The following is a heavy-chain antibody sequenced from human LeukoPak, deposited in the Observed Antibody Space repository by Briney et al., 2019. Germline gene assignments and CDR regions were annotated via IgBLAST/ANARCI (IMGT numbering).Heavy chain of an antibody. CDR3: ASPPKYGSGTLFDY. CDR2: ISSSSSYI. V-gene: IGHV3-21*04. CDR1: GFTFSSYS. Sequence: GGSLRLSCAASGFTFSSYSMNWVRQAPGKGLEWVSSISSSSSYIYYADSVKGRFTISRDNAKNSLYLQMNSLRAEDTAVYHCASPPKYGSGTLFDYWGQGTLVTVSS. J-gene: IGHJ4*02. D-gene: IGHD3-10*01.